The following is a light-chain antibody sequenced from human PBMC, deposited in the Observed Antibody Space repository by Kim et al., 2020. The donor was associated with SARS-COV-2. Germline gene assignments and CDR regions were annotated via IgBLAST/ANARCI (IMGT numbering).Light chain of an antibody. J-gene: IGKJ1*01. CDR3: LQDYDYPRT. Sequence: AFVGDRVTITCRASQGIRNDLGWYQQKPGKAPKLLIFAASTLESGVPSRFSGSGSGTDFTLTISSLQPEDFATYYCLQDYDYPRTFGQGTKVDIK. CDR2: AAS. CDR1: QGIRND. V-gene: IGKV1-6*01.